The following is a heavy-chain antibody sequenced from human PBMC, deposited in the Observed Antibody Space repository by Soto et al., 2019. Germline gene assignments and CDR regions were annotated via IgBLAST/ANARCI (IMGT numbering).Heavy chain of an antibody. V-gene: IGHV1-46*03. CDR3: ARDQLELRGVTTYYFDY. CDR1: GYTFTSYY. D-gene: IGHD1-7*01. CDR2: INPSGGST. Sequence: ASVKVSCKASGYTFTSYYMHWVRQAPGQGLEWMGIINPSGGSTSYAQKFQGRVTMTRDTSTSTVYMELSSLRSEDTAVYYCARDQLELRGVTTYYFDYWGQGTLVTVSS. J-gene: IGHJ4*02.